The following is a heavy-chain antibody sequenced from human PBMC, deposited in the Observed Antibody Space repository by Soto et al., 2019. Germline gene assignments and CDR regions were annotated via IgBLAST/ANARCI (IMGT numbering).Heavy chain of an antibody. V-gene: IGHV3-30*18. Sequence: GGSLRLSCAASGFTFSSYGMHWVRQAPGKGLEWVAVISYDGSNKYYADSVKGRFTISRDNSKNTLYLQMNSLRAEDTAVYYCAKDDTPAHLPNYDILTGYYTPGVDYWGQGTLVTVSS. D-gene: IGHD3-9*01. J-gene: IGHJ4*02. CDR3: AKDDTPAHLPNYDILTGYYTPGVDY. CDR1: GFTFSSYG. CDR2: ISYDGSNK.